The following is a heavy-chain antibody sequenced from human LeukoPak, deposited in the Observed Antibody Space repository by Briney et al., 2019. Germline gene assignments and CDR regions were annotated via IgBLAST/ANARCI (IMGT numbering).Heavy chain of an antibody. CDR1: GGSISSSSYY. J-gene: IGHJ5*02. CDR2: IYYSGST. V-gene: IGHV4-39*01. CDR3: ARVELWFGELLKGGYNWFDP. Sequence: SETLSLTCTVSGGSISSSSYYWGWIRQPPGEGLEWIGSIYYSGSTYYNPSLKSRVTISVDTSKNQFSLKLSSVTAADTAMYYCARVELWFGELLKGGYNWFDPWGQGTLVTVSS. D-gene: IGHD3-10*01.